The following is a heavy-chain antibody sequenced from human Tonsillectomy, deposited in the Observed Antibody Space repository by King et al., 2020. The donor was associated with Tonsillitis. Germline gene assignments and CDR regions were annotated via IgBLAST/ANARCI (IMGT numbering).Heavy chain of an antibody. CDR1: GASISRSNNY. D-gene: IGHD1-26*01. J-gene: IGHJ4*02. CDR2: IYYSGNT. CDR3: ARVIVGATTDY. Sequence: QLQESGPGLVKPSETLSLTCTVSGASISRSNNYWGWIRQPPGKGLEWIGSIYYSGNTYYNPSLKSRVTISVDTSKNQFSLKLSSVTAADTAVYYCARVIVGATTDYWGQETQVTVSS. V-gene: IGHV4-39*07.